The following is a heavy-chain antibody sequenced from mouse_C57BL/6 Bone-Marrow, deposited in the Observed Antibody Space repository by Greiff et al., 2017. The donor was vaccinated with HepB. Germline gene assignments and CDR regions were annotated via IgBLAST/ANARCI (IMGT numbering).Heavy chain of an antibody. D-gene: IGHD2-4*01. CDR2: ISSGGSYT. CDR1: GFTFSSYG. CDR3: ARPYDYAWFAY. V-gene: IGHV5-6*01. Sequence: EVQVVESGGDLVKPGGSLKLSCAASGFTFSSYGMSWVRQTPDKRLEWVATISSGGSYTYYPDSVKGRLTISRDNAKNTLYLQMSSLKSEDTAMYYCARPYDYAWFAYWGQGTLVTVSA. J-gene: IGHJ3*01.